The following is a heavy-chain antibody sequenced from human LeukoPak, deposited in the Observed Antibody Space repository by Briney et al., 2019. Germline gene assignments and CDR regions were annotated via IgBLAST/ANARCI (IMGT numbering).Heavy chain of an antibody. CDR1: GITLSNYG. J-gene: IGHJ4*02. CDR2: ISGSGGGT. V-gene: IGHV3-23*01. D-gene: IGHD3-22*01. Sequence: GGSLRLSCAVSGITLSNYGMSWVRQAPGKGLEWVAGISGSGGGTNYADSVKGRFTISRDNSKNTLYLQMNRLRAEDTAVYFCAKRGVVIRVILVGFHKEAYYFDFWGQGAQVTVSS. CDR3: AKRGVVIRVILVGFHKEAYYFDF.